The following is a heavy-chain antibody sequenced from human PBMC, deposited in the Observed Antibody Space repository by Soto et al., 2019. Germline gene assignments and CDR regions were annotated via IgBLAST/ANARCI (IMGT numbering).Heavy chain of an antibody. D-gene: IGHD6-19*01. Sequence: QVQLQESGPGLVKPSETLCLTCTVSGGSVSSGSYYWSWIRQPPGKGLEWIGYIYYSGSTNYNPSLKSRVTISVDTSKNQFSLKLSSVTAADTAVYYCARGIEGWYQGCYYYGMDVWGQRTTVTVSS. CDR2: IYYSGST. CDR1: GGSVSSGSYY. V-gene: IGHV4-61*01. J-gene: IGHJ6*02. CDR3: ARGIEGWYQGCYYYGMDV.